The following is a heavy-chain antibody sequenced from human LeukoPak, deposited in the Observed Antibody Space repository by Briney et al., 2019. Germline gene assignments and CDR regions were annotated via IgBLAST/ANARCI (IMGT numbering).Heavy chain of an antibody. D-gene: IGHD3-22*01. Sequence: SETLSLTCTVSGGSIISYYWSWIRQSAGTGLEWIGRIYGSGVTDYNPSLKSRVTMSLDTSRKQLSLRLTSVTAADTAVYYCARLKFYDTTGYSPVYYMDVWGKGTTVSVFS. CDR2: IYGSGVT. V-gene: IGHV4-4*07. J-gene: IGHJ6*03. CDR1: GGSIISYY. CDR3: ARLKFYDTTGYSPVYYMDV.